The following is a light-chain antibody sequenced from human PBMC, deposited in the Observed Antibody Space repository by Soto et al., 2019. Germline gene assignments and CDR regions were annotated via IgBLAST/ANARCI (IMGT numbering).Light chain of an antibody. V-gene: IGLV2-11*01. CDR3: FLTTDSYTRE. J-gene: IGLJ2*01. CDR2: DVT. Sequence: LTHPRPMSGSTGQSFTISCTGTSSDIGDSNYVSWCQQHPGKAPKLLIYDVTRRPSGVPDRFSGSKSGNTASLTISGPLPEDVADSSRFLTTDSYTREFGGGTKVTGL. CDR1: SSDIGDSNY.